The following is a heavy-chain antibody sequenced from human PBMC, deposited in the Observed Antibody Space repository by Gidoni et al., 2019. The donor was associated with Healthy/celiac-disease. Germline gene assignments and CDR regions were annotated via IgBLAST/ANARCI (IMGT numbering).Heavy chain of an antibody. J-gene: IGHJ4*02. CDR3: AREVYRYCSSTSCYFTAGLTFGGEYDY. Sequence: RTGDYYWSWIRQPPGKGLEWIGYIYYSGSTYYNPSLKSRVTISVDTSKNQFSLKLSSVTAADTAVYYCAREVYRYCSSTSCYFTAGLTFGGEYDYWGQGTLVTVSS. V-gene: IGHV4-30-4*01. CDR1: RTGDYY. CDR2: IYYSGST. D-gene: IGHD2-2*01.